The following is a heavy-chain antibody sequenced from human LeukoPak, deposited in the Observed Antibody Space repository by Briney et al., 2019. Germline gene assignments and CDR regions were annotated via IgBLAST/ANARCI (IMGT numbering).Heavy chain of an antibody. V-gene: IGHV1-2*02. CDR3: ARPNYDFWSGYPSDAFDI. CDR2: INPNSGGT. Sequence: ASVKVSCKASGYTFTGYYMHWVRQAPGQGLEWMGWINPNSGGTNYAQKFQGRVTMTRDTSISTAYMELSRLRSDDTAVYYCARPNYDFWSGYPSDAFDIWGQGTMVTVSS. CDR1: GYTFTGYY. J-gene: IGHJ3*02. D-gene: IGHD3-3*01.